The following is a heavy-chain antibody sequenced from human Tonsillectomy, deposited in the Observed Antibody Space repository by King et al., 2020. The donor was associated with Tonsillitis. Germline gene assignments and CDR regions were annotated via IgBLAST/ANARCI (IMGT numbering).Heavy chain of an antibody. V-gene: IGHV1-69*04. CDR3: SLLPRRSWYDYLHL. Sequence: VQLVQSGAEVKKPGSSVKVSCKASGGTFSSYAFSWVRQAPGQGLEWMGRISAILGIANYAQRVQGRVTITADKSTITAYMEMSSLRSEDPAVYYCSLLPRRSWYDYLHLWGKGTTVTVSS. D-gene: IGHD6-13*01. J-gene: IGHJ6*03. CDR2: ISAILGIA. CDR1: GGTFSSYA.